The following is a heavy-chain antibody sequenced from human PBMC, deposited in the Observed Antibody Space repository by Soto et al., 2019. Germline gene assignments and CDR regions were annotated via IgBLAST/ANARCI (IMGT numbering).Heavy chain of an antibody. CDR1: GGSISSSSYY. D-gene: IGHD6-6*01. CDR3: ARMYSSSSLGGYY. J-gene: IGHJ4*02. CDR2: IYYSGST. Sequence: SETLSLTCTVPGGSISSSSYYWGWIRQPPGKGLEWIGSIYYSGSTYYNPSLKSRVTISVDTSKNQFSLKLSSVTAADTAVYYCARMYSSSSLGGYYWGQGTLVTV. V-gene: IGHV4-39*01.